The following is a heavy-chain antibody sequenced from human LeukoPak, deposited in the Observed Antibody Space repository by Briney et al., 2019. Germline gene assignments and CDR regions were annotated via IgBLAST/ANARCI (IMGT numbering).Heavy chain of an antibody. CDR2: ISGGGGST. CDR3: AKDDFPGDY. Sequence: GGSMRLSCAASGFIFSSYGMSWVRQAPGMGLEWVSGISGGGGSTYYADSVKGRFTISRDNSKNTLYLQMNSLRAEDTAVYYCAKDDFPGDYWGQGTLVTVSS. CDR1: GFIFSSYG. D-gene: IGHD3/OR15-3a*01. V-gene: IGHV3-23*01. J-gene: IGHJ4*02.